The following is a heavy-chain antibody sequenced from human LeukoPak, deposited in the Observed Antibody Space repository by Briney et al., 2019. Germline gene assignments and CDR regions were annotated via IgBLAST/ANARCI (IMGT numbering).Heavy chain of an antibody. CDR1: GGSISSSSYY. Sequence: PSETLSLTCTVSGGSISSSSYYWGWIRQPPGKGLEWIGSIYYSGSTYYNPSLKSRVTMSVDTSKNQFSLKLSSVTAADTAVYFCARDSGKYPYLLFDPWGQGTLVTVSS. CDR2: IYYSGST. D-gene: IGHD1-26*01. CDR3: ARDSGKYPYLLFDP. J-gene: IGHJ5*02. V-gene: IGHV4-39*07.